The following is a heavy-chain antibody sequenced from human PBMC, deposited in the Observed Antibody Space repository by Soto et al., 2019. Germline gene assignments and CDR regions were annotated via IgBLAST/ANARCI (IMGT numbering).Heavy chain of an antibody. CDR1: GYTFTNDY. Sequence: QVQLVQSGAEVKKPGASVKVSCKASGYTFTNDYMHWVRQAPGQGLEWMGIINPSTGTTSYAQKFQGRVTMTRDTSTSTVHMELRSLRSDDTVVYYCARASRDRVRGVKEFDYCGQGTLVTVSS. CDR2: INPSTGTT. V-gene: IGHV1-46*01. CDR3: ARASRDRVRGVKEFDY. D-gene: IGHD3-10*01. J-gene: IGHJ4*02.